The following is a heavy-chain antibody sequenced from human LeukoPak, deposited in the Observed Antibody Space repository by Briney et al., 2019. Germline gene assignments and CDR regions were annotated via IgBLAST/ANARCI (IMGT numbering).Heavy chain of an antibody. CDR2: INSDGSST. V-gene: IGHV3-74*01. CDR3: ARGLVVPAAMGDYYYYMDV. J-gene: IGHJ6*03. Sequence: QTGGSLRLSCAASGFTFSSYWMHWVRQAPGKGLVWVSRINSDGSSTSYADSVKGRFTISRDNAKNTLYLQMNSLRAEDTAVYYCARGLVVPAAMGDYYYYMDVWRKGTTVTVSS. CDR1: GFTFSSYW. D-gene: IGHD2-2*01.